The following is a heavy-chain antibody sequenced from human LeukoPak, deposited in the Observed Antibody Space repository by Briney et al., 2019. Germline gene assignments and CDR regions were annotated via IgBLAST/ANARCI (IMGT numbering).Heavy chain of an antibody. Sequence: GGSLRLSCAASGFTFSSYGMHWVRQAPGKGLEWVAVIWYDGSNKYYADSVKGRFTIFRDNSKNTLYLQMNSLRAEDTAIYYCARVPSGTLNLDPYFDYWGQGTLVTVSS. D-gene: IGHD1-1*01. CDR1: GFTFSSYG. J-gene: IGHJ4*02. V-gene: IGHV3-33*08. CDR2: IWYDGSNK. CDR3: ARVPSGTLNLDPYFDY.